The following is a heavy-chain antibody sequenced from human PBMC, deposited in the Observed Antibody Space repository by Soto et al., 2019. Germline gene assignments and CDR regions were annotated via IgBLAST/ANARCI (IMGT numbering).Heavy chain of an antibody. D-gene: IGHD1-26*01. CDR1: GFTFDDYG. Sequence: GGSLRLSCAASGFTFDDYGMSWVRQAPGKGLEWVSGINWNGGSTGYADSVKGRFTISRDNAKKALYLQMNSLRAEDTALYYCARVVGATSRGSQGFDYWGQGTLVTVSS. CDR3: ARVVGATSRGSQGFDY. V-gene: IGHV3-20*04. J-gene: IGHJ4*02. CDR2: INWNGGST.